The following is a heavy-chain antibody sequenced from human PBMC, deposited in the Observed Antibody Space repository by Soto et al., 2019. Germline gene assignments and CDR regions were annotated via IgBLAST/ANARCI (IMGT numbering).Heavy chain of an antibody. V-gene: IGHV6-1*01. CDR3: AREGSSWRPEAPCYYDY. J-gene: IGHJ4*02. CDR1: GDSVSSNSAA. CDR2: TYYRSKWYN. Sequence: SQTLSLTCAISGDSVSSNSAAWNWIRQSPSRGLEWLGRTYYRSKWYNDYAVSVKSRITINPDTSKNQFSLQLNSVTPEDTAVYYGAREGSSWRPEAPCYYDYWGQGTLVTVSS. D-gene: IGHD6-13*01.